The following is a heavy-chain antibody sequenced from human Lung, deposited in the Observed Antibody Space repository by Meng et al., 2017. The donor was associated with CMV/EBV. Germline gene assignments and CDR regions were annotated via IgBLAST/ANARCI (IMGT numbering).Heavy chain of an antibody. CDR2: ITPSSGGT. J-gene: IGHJ4*02. Sequence: QVQLVQSGVEVKTPGASVKVSCKASGYTFTGYYMHWLRQAPGQGLEWVGRITPSSGGTTYAQKFQGRVTMTRDTSISTAYMELSSLRSDDAAIYYCVRANLGSADYWGQGTLVTVSS. V-gene: IGHV1-2*06. D-gene: IGHD7-27*01. CDR3: VRANLGSADY. CDR1: GYTFTGYY.